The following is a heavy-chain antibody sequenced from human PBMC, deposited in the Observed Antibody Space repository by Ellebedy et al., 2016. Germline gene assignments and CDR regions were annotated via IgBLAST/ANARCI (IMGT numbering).Heavy chain of an antibody. V-gene: IGHV4-34*01. CDR2: INHSGST. CDR1: GGSFSGYY. CDR3: ARSRVVVPAGATGPAYYYYYMDV. Sequence: SETLSLTCAVYGGSFSGYYWSWIRQSPGKGLDWIGDINHSGSTNYNPSLKSRVTISVDTSKNQFSLKLSSVTAADTAVYYCARSRVVVPAGATGPAYYYYYMDVWGKGTTVTVSS. D-gene: IGHD2-2*01. J-gene: IGHJ6*03.